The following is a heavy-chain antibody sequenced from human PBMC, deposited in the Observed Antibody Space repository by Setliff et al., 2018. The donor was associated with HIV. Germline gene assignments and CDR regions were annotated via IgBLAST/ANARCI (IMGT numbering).Heavy chain of an antibody. V-gene: IGHV4-59*01. J-gene: IGHJ3*02. CDR2: IYYSGST. CDR3: ARATSAKTYYYDSSGYSYAFDI. D-gene: IGHD3-22*01. CDR1: GGSISSYY. Sequence: SETLSLTCTASGGSISSYYWSWIRQPPGKGLEWIGYIYYSGSTNYNPSLKSRVTISVDTSKNQFSLKLSSVTAADTAVYYCARATSAKTYYYDSSGYSYAFDIWGQGTMVTVSS.